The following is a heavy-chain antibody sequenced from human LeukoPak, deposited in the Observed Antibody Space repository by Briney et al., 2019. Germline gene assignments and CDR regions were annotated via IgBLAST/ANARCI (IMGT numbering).Heavy chain of an antibody. J-gene: IGHJ4*02. V-gene: IGHV3-15*01. CDR2: IKSKIDGGTI. CDR1: GFIFSNAW. CDR3: TSGTGYTDHDY. Sequence: GGPLRLSCATSGFIFSNAWMSWVRQAPGKGLEWVGRIKSKIDGGTIDYAAPVKGRFIVSRDDSEDTLYLEMNSLKTEDTAVYYCTSGTGYTDHDYWGQGTLVTVSS. D-gene: IGHD5-12*01.